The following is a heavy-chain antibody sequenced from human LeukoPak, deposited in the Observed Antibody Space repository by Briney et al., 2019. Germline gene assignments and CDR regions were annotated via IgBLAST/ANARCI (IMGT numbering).Heavy chain of an antibody. D-gene: IGHD2-2*01. V-gene: IGHV3-49*04. CDR2: IRSRAYAATT. J-gene: IGHJ3*01. CDR1: GFSFRDYA. CDR3: ARGGDFGVPAPLGIDAFDF. Sequence: GGSLRLSCTTSGFSFRDYAFSWVRQAPGKGLEWVGFIRSRAYAATTEYAASVEGRFTISRDDSRSIAYLQMSSLKIEDTAVYYCARGGDFGVPAPLGIDAFDFWGQGTMVTVSS.